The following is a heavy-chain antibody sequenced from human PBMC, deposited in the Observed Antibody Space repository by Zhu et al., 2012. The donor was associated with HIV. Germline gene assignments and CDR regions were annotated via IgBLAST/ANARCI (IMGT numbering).Heavy chain of an antibody. CDR3: ARPATTVTKDFDS. V-gene: IGHV4-34*01. CDR2: IDHSGST. Sequence: QVQLQQWGAGLLKPSETLSLTCAVYGGSFSGYYWSWIRQPPGKGLEWIGEIDHSGSTNYNPSLKSRVTISVDTSKNQFSLKLSSVTAADTAVYYCARPATTVTKDFDSWGQGTLVTVSS. J-gene: IGHJ4*02. CDR1: GGSFSGYY. D-gene: IGHD4-17*01.